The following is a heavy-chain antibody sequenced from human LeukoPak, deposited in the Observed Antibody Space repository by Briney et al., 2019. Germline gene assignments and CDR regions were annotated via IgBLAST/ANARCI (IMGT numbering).Heavy chain of an antibody. D-gene: IGHD5-12*01. CDR1: GYTFTGYY. CDR2: INPNSGGT. V-gene: IGHV1-2*02. CDR3: ARAGRYGGYDPAVFDI. Sequence: ASVKVSCKASGYTFTGYYMHWVRQAPGQGLEWMGWINPNSGGTNYAQKFQGRVTMTRDTSISTAYMELSRLRSDDTAVYYCARAGRYGGYDPAVFDIWGQGTMATVSS. J-gene: IGHJ3*02.